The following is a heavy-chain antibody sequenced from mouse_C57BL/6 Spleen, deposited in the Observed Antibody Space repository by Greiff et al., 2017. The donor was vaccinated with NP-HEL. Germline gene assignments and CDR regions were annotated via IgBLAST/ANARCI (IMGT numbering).Heavy chain of an antibody. V-gene: IGHV1-80*01. Sequence: QVQLQQSGAELVKPGASVKISCKASGYAFSSYWMNWVKQRPGKGLEWIGQIYPGDGDTNYNGKFKGKATLTADKSSSTAYMQLSSLTSEDSAVYFCARGEDCGNPYAMDYWGQGTSVTVSS. D-gene: IGHD2-1*01. J-gene: IGHJ4*01. CDR3: ARGEDCGNPYAMDY. CDR2: IYPGDGDT. CDR1: GYAFSSYW.